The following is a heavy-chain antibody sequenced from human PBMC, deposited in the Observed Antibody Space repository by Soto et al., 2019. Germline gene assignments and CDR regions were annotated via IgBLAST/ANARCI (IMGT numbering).Heavy chain of an antibody. CDR2: INTYNGMT. CDR3: AKSPRGAMATD. V-gene: IGHV1-18*01. Sequence: QVQLVQSGGEVKKPGASVTVSCKASGYTFINYHITWVRQAPGQGLEWMAWINTYNGMTDYAQRFQGRVTMTRDTSTSTAYMELRHLRSDVTAVYFCAKSPRGAMATDWGQGTLVTVSS. J-gene: IGHJ4*02. D-gene: IGHD5-12*01. CDR1: GYTFINYH.